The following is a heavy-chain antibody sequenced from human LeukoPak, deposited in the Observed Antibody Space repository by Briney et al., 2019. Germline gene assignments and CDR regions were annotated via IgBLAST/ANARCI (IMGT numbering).Heavy chain of an antibody. CDR1: GFTFSSFG. J-gene: IGHJ4*02. Sequence: HPGRSLRLSCAASGFTFSSFGMHWVRQAPGKGLEWVSIISYDGINKYFSDSVKGRFTISRDNSKNTLYLQMNSLRREDTAVYYCAKDMDVEAAGFSFDYWGQGTLVTVSP. V-gene: IGHV3-30*18. CDR2: ISYDGINK. D-gene: IGHD6-13*01. CDR3: AKDMDVEAAGFSFDY.